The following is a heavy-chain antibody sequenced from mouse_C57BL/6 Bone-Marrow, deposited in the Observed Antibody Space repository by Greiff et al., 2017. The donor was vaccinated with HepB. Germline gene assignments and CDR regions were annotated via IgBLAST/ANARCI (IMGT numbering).Heavy chain of an antibody. V-gene: IGHV1-76*01. CDR3: AGLYYGSSLYYFDY. Sequence: QVQLKESGAELVRPGASVKLSCKASGYTFTDYYINWVKQRPGQGLEWIARIYPGSGNTYYNEKFKGKATLTAEKSSSTAYMQLSSLTSEDSAVYFCAGLYYGSSLYYFDYWGQGSTLTVSS. CDR1: GYTFTDYY. CDR2: IYPGSGNT. J-gene: IGHJ2*01. D-gene: IGHD1-1*01.